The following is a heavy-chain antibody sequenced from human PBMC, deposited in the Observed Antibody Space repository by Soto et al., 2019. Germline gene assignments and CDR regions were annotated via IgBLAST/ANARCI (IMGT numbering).Heavy chain of an antibody. D-gene: IGHD5-18*01. Sequence: PSETLSLTCTVSGGSIRSYYWTWIRQPPGKGLEWLGYIFYSGSTFYNPSLKSRVTISIHTSKSQFSLQLTSVTTADTAVYYCARGAADTAMVDSWGQGTLVTVSS. V-gene: IGHV4-59*01. J-gene: IGHJ4*02. CDR2: IFYSGST. CDR1: GGSIRSYY. CDR3: ARGAADTAMVDS.